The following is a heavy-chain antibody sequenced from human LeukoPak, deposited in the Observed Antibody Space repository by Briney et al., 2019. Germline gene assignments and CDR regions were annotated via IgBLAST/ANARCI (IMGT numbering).Heavy chain of an antibody. CDR1: GGSISSYY. CDR3: ARDSTMVRGAPNWFDP. CDR2: IYTSGST. Sequence: SETLSLTCTVSGGSISSYYWSWIRQPAGKGLEWIGRIYTSGSTNYNPSLKSRVTMSVDTSKNQFSLKLSSVTAADTAVYYCARDSTMVRGAPNWFDPWGQGTLVTVSS. D-gene: IGHD3-10*01. J-gene: IGHJ5*02. V-gene: IGHV4-4*07.